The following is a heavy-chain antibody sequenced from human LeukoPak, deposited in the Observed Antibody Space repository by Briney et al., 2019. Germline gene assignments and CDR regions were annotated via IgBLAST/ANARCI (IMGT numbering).Heavy chain of an antibody. CDR2: IIPIFGTA. CDR3: ARDIVMVTYWFDP. CDR1: GGTFSSYA. J-gene: IGHJ5*02. V-gene: IGHV1-69*13. Sequence: SVKVSCKASGGTFSSYAISWVRQAPGQGLEWMGGIIPIFGTANYAQKFQGRVTITADESTSTAYMELSRLRSDDTAVYYCARDIVMVTYWFDPWGQGTLVTVSS. D-gene: IGHD5-18*01.